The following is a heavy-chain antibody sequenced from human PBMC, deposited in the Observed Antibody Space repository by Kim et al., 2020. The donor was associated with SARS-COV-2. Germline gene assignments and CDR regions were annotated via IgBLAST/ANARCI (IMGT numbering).Heavy chain of an antibody. Sequence: SETLSLTCTVSGGSISSGGYYWSWIRQHPGKGPEWIGYIYYSGSTYYNPSLKSRVTISVDTSKNQFSLKLSSVTAADTAVYYCARGGNNIVVVPAASVHYYYGMDVWGQGTTVTVSS. CDR2: IYYSGST. V-gene: IGHV4-31*03. CDR3: ARGGNNIVVVPAASVHYYYGMDV. D-gene: IGHD2-2*01. J-gene: IGHJ6*02. CDR1: GGSISSGGYY.